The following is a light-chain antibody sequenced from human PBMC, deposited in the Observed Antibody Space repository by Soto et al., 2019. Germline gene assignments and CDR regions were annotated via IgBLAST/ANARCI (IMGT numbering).Light chain of an antibody. CDR1: SSDIGDYNY. Sequence: QSALTQPASVSGSPGQSITISCTGSSSDIGDYNYVSWYKQHPGKAPKLMIYDVSNRPLGVSNRFSGSKSGNTASLTISGLQAEDEADYYCSSYTSNNFVIFGGGTKLTVL. CDR3: SSYTSNNFVI. J-gene: IGLJ2*01. CDR2: DVS. V-gene: IGLV2-14*03.